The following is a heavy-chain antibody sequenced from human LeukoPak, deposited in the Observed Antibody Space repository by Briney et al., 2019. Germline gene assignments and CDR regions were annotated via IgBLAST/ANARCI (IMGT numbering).Heavy chain of an antibody. CDR3: ARVGIYGDSYYFDY. CDR1: GGSISSGGYY. CDR2: IYYSGST. Sequence: PSETLCLSCTVSGGSISSGGYYWSCISQHPGKGLEWLGYIYYSGSTYYKPSLKSRVTISVDTSKNQFSLKLSSVTAADTAVYYCARVGIYGDSYYFDYWGQGTLVTVSS. J-gene: IGHJ4*02. V-gene: IGHV4-31*02. D-gene: IGHD4-17*01.